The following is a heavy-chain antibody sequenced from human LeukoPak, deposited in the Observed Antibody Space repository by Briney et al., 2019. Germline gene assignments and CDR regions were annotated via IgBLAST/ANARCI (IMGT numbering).Heavy chain of an antibody. CDR1: GGSFSGYY. CDR3: AREKVLRYFDWFKNNWFDP. D-gene: IGHD3-9*01. V-gene: IGHV4-34*01. J-gene: IGHJ5*02. Sequence: SETLSLTCAVYGGSFSGYYWSWIRQPPGKGLEWIGEINHSGSTNYNPSLKSRVTISVDTSKNQSSLKLSSVTAADTAVYYCAREKVLRYFDWFKNNWFDPWGQGTLVTVSS. CDR2: INHSGST.